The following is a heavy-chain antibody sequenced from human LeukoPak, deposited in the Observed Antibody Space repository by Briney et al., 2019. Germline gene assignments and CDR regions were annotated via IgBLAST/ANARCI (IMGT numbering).Heavy chain of an antibody. J-gene: IGHJ3*02. V-gene: IGHV4-59*01. D-gene: IGHD3-22*01. Sequence: SETLSLTCTVSGGSISSYYWSWIRQPPGEGLEWIGYIYYSGSTNYNPSLKSRVTISVDTSKNQFSLKLSSVTAAHTAVYYCARVLGHYYDSSGYLDAFDIWGQGTMVTVSS. CDR2: IYYSGST. CDR3: ARVLGHYYDSSGYLDAFDI. CDR1: GGSISSYY.